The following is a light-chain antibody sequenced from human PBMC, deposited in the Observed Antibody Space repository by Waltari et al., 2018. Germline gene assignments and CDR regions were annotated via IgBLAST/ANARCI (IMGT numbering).Light chain of an antibody. CDR2: AAS. J-gene: IGKJ1*01. CDR3: QQSYSTPWT. Sequence: DIQMTQSPASLSASVGDRVTITCRASHSISSYLNWYQQSPGKAPRLLIYAASILQSGVPSRFSGSGSGTDFTFIISSLQPEDFVTYYCQQSYSTPWTFGQGTNVEIK. V-gene: IGKV1-39*01. CDR1: HSISSY.